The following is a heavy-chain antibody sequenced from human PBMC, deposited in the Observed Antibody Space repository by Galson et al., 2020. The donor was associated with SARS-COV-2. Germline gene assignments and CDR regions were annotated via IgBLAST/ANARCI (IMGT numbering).Heavy chain of an antibody. CDR2: IYKSGNT. D-gene: IGHD3-3*01. Sequence: SETLSLTCTVSGASISSGSYYWSWIRPPAGKGLEWIGRIYKSGNTNYNPSLWSQVTISVDTSKNQFSLKLTSVTAADTAVYYCARGNSPCVTIFGVLTGTCGMDVWGQGTTVTVSS. V-gene: IGHV4-61*02. CDR1: GASISSGSYY. CDR3: ARGNSPCVTIFGVLTGTCGMDV. J-gene: IGHJ6*02.